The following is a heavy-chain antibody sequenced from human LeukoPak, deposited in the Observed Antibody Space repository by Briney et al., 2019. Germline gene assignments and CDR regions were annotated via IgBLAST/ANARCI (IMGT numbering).Heavy chain of an antibody. CDR1: GFTFSSYW. CDR3: AKGPFTHLGIAAAGTIV. V-gene: IGHV3-74*01. Sequence: GGSLRLSCVASGFTFSSYWMHWVRQDPRKGLVWVSRINGDGRNINYADSVRGRFTISRDNAKNTLYLQMNTLRVEDTAVYYCAKGPFTHLGIAAAGTIVWGQGTLVTVSS. CDR2: INGDGRNI. D-gene: IGHD6-13*01. J-gene: IGHJ4*02.